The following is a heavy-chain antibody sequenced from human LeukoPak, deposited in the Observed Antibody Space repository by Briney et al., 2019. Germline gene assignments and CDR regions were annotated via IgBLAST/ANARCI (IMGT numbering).Heavy chain of an antibody. CDR3: ARDRKYYDYVWGSYRSYNWFDP. CDR1: GGSISSGGYY. J-gene: IGHJ5*02. V-gene: IGHV4-31*03. CDR2: IYYSGST. D-gene: IGHD3-16*02. Sequence: SQTLSLTCTVSGGSISSGGYYWSWIRQHPGKGLEWIGYIYYSGSTYYNPSLKSRVTISVDTSKNQFSLKLSSVTAADTAVYYCARDRKYYDYVWGSYRSYNWFDPWGQGTLVTVSS.